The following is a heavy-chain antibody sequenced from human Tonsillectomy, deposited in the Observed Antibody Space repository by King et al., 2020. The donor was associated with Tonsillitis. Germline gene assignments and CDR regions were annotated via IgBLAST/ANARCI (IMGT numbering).Heavy chain of an antibody. V-gene: IGHV4-39*07. CDR3: ARHLTSLAMDWSFDL. D-gene: IGHD5-18*01. J-gene: IGHJ2*01. CDR2: IYYSGST. Sequence: QLQESDPRLVKPSETLSLTCTVSGGSISSSNYYWGWIRQPPGKGLEWIGSIYYSGSTYYNPSLKSRVTISVDTSKNQFSLKLSSVTAADTAVYSCARHLTSLAMDWSFDLWGRGTLVTVSS. CDR1: GGSISSSNYY.